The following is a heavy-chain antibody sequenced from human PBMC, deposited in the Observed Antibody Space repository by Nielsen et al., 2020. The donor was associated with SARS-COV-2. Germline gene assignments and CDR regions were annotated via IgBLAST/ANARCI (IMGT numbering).Heavy chain of an antibody. Sequence: ASVKVSCKASGYTFTSYYIHWVRQAPGQGLEWMGIINPSGGSTSYAQKFQGRVTMTRDTSTSTVYMDLSSLRSEDTAVYYCARDDYGSGGFDYWGQGTLVTVSS. D-gene: IGHD3-10*01. CDR1: GYTFTSYY. V-gene: IGHV1-46*01. CDR2: INPSGGST. CDR3: ARDDYGSGGFDY. J-gene: IGHJ4*02.